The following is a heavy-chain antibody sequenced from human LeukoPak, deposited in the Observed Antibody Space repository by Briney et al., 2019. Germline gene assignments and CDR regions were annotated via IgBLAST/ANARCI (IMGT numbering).Heavy chain of an antibody. CDR1: GGSFTSGNXX. Sequence: XVXGGSFTSGNXXWNWLRQPAGTGLEWIGRIYTNGGASYNPSLQSRVTISIDASKNQFSLKLSSVTAADTAVYYCAREPPGYWGQGILVTVSS. CDR2: IYTNGGA. CDR3: AREPPGY. V-gene: IGHV4-61*02. J-gene: IGHJ4*02.